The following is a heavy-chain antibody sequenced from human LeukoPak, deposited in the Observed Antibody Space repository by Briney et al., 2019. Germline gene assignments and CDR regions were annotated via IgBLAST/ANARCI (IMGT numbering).Heavy chain of an antibody. J-gene: IGHJ6*03. CDR3: ARDAIFGVAISFPYYYYMDV. Sequence: PSETLSLTCTVSGGSISSSDYYWGWIRQPPGKGLEWIGSISYSGSPYYNPSLKSRVTISVDTSKNQFSLKVSSVTAADTAVYYCARDAIFGVAISFPYYYYMDVWGKGTTVTVSS. V-gene: IGHV4-39*07. CDR2: ISYSGSP. CDR1: GGSISSSDYY. D-gene: IGHD3-3*01.